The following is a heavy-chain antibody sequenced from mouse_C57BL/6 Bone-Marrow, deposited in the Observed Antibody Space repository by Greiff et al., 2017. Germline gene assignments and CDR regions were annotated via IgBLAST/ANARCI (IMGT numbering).Heavy chain of an antibody. V-gene: IGHV2-6-1*01. J-gene: IGHJ1*03. CDR1: GFSLTSYG. CDR3: ARHPGSSFWYFDV. D-gene: IGHD1-1*01. Sequence: VKVVESGPGLVAPSQSLSITCTVSGFSLTSYGVHWVRQPPGKGLEWLVVIWSDGSTTYNSALKSRLSISKDNSKSQVFLKMNSLQTDDTAMYYCARHPGSSFWYFDVWGTGTTVTVSS. CDR2: IWSDGST.